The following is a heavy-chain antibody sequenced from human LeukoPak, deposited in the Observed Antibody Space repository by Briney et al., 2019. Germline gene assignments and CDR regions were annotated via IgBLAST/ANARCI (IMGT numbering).Heavy chain of an antibody. Sequence: GGPLRLSCAASGFTFSSYWMHWVRQAPGKGLVWVSRINSDGSSTSYADSVKGRFTISKDNAKNTLYLQMNSLRAEDTAVYYCASVPLYDSSGYSSVENAFDIWGQGTMVTVSS. V-gene: IGHV3-74*01. D-gene: IGHD3-22*01. J-gene: IGHJ3*02. CDR1: GFTFSSYW. CDR2: INSDGSST. CDR3: ASVPLYDSSGYSSVENAFDI.